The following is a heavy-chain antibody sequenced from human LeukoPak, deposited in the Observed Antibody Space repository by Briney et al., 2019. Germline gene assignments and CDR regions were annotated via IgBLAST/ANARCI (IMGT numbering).Heavy chain of an antibody. CDR1: GFTFSSYG. Sequence: GGSLRLSCAASGFTFSSYGMHWVRQAPGKGLEWVAFIRYDGSNKYYADSVKGRFTISRDNSKNTLYLQMNSLRAEDTAVYYCAKVHPPKTRSYYFDYWGQGTLVTVSS. V-gene: IGHV3-30*02. CDR2: IRYDGSNK. D-gene: IGHD3-16*02. CDR3: AKVHPPKTRSYYFDY. J-gene: IGHJ4*02.